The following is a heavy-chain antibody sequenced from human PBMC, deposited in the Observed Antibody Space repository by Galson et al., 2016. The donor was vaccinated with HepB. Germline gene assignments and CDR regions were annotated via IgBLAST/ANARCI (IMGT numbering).Heavy chain of an antibody. D-gene: IGHD4-17*01. V-gene: IGHV1-69*13. CDR1: GGTFSRYA. J-gene: IGHJ4*02. Sequence: SVKVSCKVSGGTFSRYAISWVRQAPGQGPEWMGASVPIVRTTTYAQKFQGRVRITADESTSTDYMELSSLTSEDTGVYFCARGRDYGDNPFDDWGQGTLVTVSS. CDR3: ARGRDYGDNPFDD. CDR2: SVPIVRTT.